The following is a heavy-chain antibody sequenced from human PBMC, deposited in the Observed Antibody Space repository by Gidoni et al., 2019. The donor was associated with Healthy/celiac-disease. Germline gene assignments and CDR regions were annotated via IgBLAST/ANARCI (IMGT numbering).Heavy chain of an antibody. J-gene: IGHJ5*02. CDR3: ATAPTCPVTTCSWFDP. V-gene: IGHV1-24*01. Sequence: QVQLVQSGAGVKKPGASVKVSCKVSGDTLTELSMHWVRQAPGKGLEWMGGFDPEDGETIYAQKFQGRVTMTEDTSTDTASMELSSLRSEDTAVYYCATAPTCPVTTCSWFDPWGQGTLVTVSS. D-gene: IGHD4-17*01. CDR1: GDTLTELS. CDR2: FDPEDGET.